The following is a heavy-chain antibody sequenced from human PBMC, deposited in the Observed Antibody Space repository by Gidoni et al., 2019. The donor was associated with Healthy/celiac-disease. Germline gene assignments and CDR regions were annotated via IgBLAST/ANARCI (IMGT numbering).Heavy chain of an antibody. V-gene: IGHV4-39*07. J-gene: IGHJ3*02. CDR3: ARDLVGADAFDI. CDR1: GGSISSSSYY. CDR2: IYCSGAT. Sequence: QLQLQESGPGLVKPSETLSLTCTGPGGSISSSSYYWGWIRQPPGKGLEWIGSIYCSGATYYNPSLKSRVTISVDTSKNQFSLKLSSVTAADTAVYYCARDLVGADAFDIWGQGTMVTVSS. D-gene: IGHD1-26*01.